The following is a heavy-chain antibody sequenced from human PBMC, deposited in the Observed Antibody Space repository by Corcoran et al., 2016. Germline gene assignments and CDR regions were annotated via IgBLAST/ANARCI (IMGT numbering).Heavy chain of an antibody. CDR3: ARGGLAGYCSGGSCYPNFDY. Sequence: QVQLVESGGGVVQPGRSLRLSCAASGFTFSSYGMHWVRQAPGKGLEWVAVIWYDGSNKYYADSVKGRFTISRDHSKNTLYLQMNSLRAEDTAVYYCARGGLAGYCSGGSCYPNFDYWGQGTLVTVSS. CDR1: GFTFSSYG. V-gene: IGHV3-33*01. D-gene: IGHD2-15*01. CDR2: IWYDGSNK. J-gene: IGHJ4*02.